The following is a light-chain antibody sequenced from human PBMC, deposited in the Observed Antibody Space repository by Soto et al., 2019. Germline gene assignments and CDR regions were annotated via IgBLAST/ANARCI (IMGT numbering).Light chain of an antibody. CDR1: QSVSSN. Sequence: EIVMTQSPATLSVSPGERATLSCRASQSVSSNLAWYQQKPGQAPRLLIYGASTRATGIPARFSGSGSGTDFTLTISSLQSEDIAAYYCQQYNYWPPYTFGQGTKLEIK. CDR2: GAS. CDR3: QQYNYWPPYT. J-gene: IGKJ2*01. V-gene: IGKV3-15*01.